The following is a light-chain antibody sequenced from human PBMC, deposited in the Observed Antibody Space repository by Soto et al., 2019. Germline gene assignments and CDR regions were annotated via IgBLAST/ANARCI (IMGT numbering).Light chain of an antibody. Sequence: DIQMTQSPSTLSASVGDRVTIPCRASHSIGSWLAWYQQKPGKAPKRLIYKASTLESGVPSRFSGSGSGTEFTLTISSLQPDDFATYYCQQYNSYSTWTFGQGTKVDIK. V-gene: IGKV1-5*03. CDR1: HSIGSW. J-gene: IGKJ1*01. CDR3: QQYNSYSTWT. CDR2: KAS.